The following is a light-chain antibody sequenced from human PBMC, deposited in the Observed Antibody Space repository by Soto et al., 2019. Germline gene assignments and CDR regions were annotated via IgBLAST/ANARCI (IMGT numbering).Light chain of an antibody. Sequence: QSVLTQPPSVSAAPGQKVTMSCSGGSSNIGNSYVSWYQHLPGTAPKLLIYETEKRPSDVPDRFSASKSGTSATLGISGGLTGDEADYYCGTWDSSLSVGVLGGGTKLTVL. CDR3: GTWDSSLSVGV. CDR1: SSNIGNSY. CDR2: ETE. V-gene: IGLV1-51*02. J-gene: IGLJ2*01.